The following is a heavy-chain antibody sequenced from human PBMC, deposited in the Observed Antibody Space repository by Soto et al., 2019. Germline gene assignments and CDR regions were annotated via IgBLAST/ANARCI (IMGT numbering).Heavy chain of an antibody. CDR3: ARDLMTYDFWSGTSENNWFDP. V-gene: IGHV1-69*08. D-gene: IGHD3-3*01. Sequence: QVQLVQSGAEVKKPGSSVKVSCKASGGTFSSYTISWVRQAPGQGLEWMGRIIPILGIANYAQKFQGRVTIPADKSTSTAYMELSSLRSEDTAVYYCARDLMTYDFWSGTSENNWFDPWGQGTLVTVSS. CDR2: IIPILGIA. CDR1: GGTFSSYT. J-gene: IGHJ5*02.